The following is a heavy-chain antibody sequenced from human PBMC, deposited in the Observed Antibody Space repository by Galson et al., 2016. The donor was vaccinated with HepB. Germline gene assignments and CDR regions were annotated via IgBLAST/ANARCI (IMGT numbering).Heavy chain of an antibody. Sequence: SVKVACKASGGNFMNYAISWVRQAPGQRLEWMGGIIPFFGTPDYPQKFEDRVTITADESTSTAYMELRSLRSEDTAVYYCARWDAGTTGDYYYYGMDVWGQGTTVTVSS. J-gene: IGHJ6*02. CDR3: ARWDAGTTGDYYYYGMDV. D-gene: IGHD1-1*01. V-gene: IGHV1-69*13. CDR2: IIPFFGTP. CDR1: GGNFMNYA.